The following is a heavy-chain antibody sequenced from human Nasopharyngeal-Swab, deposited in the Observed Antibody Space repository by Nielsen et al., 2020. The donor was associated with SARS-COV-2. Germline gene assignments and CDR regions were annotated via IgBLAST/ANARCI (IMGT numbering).Heavy chain of an antibody. Sequence: ASVKVSCKASGYTFTSYYMHWVRQAPGQGLEWMGIINPSGGSTSCAQKFQGGVTMTRDTSTSTVYMELSSLRSEDTAVYYCARDVDSSGYYAWFDPWGQGTLVTVSS. V-gene: IGHV1-46*01. CDR3: ARDVDSSGYYAWFDP. J-gene: IGHJ5*02. CDR1: GYTFTSYY. CDR2: INPSGGST. D-gene: IGHD3-22*01.